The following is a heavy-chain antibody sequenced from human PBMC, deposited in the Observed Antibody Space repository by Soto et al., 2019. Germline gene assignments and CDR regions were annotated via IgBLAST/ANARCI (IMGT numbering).Heavy chain of an antibody. CDR1: GDSVSSNTAA. D-gene: IGHD6-13*01. Sequence: QVQLQQSGPGLVKPSQTLSLTCAISGDSVSSNTAAWNWIRQSPSKGLEWLGRTYYRSKWFNDYAVSLQSRIPINPDTFKNQFSLQLNSVTPEDTAVYYCARDLEGYTSSSLFRYHYFGMDVWGQGTTVTVSS. CDR3: ARDLEGYTSSSLFRYHYFGMDV. J-gene: IGHJ6*02. V-gene: IGHV6-1*01. CDR2: TYYRSKWFN.